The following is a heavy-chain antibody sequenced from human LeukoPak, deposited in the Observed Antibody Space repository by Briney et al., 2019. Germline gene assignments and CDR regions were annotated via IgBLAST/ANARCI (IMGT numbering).Heavy chain of an antibody. CDR3: ARDATIRSWYFDL. Sequence: SGTLSLTCTVSGASISSAHWWPWLRQSPGKGLEWIGEIYHSGSTDYNPSLKSRVTISVDKSENQFSLKLTSVTAADTAVYYCARDATIRSWYFDLWGRGSLVTVSS. CDR2: IYHSGST. CDR1: GASISSAHW. D-gene: IGHD5-12*01. J-gene: IGHJ2*01. V-gene: IGHV4-4*02.